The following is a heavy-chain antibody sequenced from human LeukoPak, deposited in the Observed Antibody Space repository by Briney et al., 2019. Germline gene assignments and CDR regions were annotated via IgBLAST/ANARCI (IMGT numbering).Heavy chain of an antibody. J-gene: IGHJ6*03. Sequence: GGSLRLSCAASGFTFSTYGMHWVRQAPGKGLEWVTFIRYDGNNKYYADSVKGRFTISRDNSRNTLYLQMNSLRAEDTAVYYCARVSDPLADYYYYMDVWGKGTTVTVSS. CDR3: ARVSDPLADYYYYMDV. CDR1: GFTFSTYG. V-gene: IGHV3-30*02. CDR2: IRYDGNNK.